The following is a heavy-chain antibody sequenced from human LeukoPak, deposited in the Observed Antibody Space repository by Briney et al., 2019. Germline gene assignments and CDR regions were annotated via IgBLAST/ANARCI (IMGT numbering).Heavy chain of an antibody. D-gene: IGHD3-10*01. CDR3: ANYVLLWFGESCLDY. Sequence: PSETLSLTCTVSGGSISSSSYYWGWIRQPPGKGLEWIGSIYYSGSTYYNPSLKSRVTISVDTSKNQFSLKLSSVTAADTAVYYCANYVLLWFGESCLDYWGQGTLVTVSS. CDR2: IYYSGST. J-gene: IGHJ4*02. V-gene: IGHV4-39*01. CDR1: GGSISSSSYY.